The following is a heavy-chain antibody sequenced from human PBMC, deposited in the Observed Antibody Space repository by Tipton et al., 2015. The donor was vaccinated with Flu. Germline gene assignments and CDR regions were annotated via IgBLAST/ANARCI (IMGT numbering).Heavy chain of an antibody. Sequence: SLRLSCAASGFTFSSYEMNWVRQAPGKGLEWVSYITPSGVNKYYADSVRGRFTVSRDSAKNSLYLQMNSLRAEDTAVYYCARGFIRLCDYWGQGTLVTVSS. D-gene: IGHD3-16*01. CDR1: GFTFSSYE. J-gene: IGHJ4*02. V-gene: IGHV3-48*03. CDR2: ITPSGVNK. CDR3: ARGFIRLCDY.